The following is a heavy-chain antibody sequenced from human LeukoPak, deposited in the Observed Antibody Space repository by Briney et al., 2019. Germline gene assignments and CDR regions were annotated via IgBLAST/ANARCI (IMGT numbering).Heavy chain of an antibody. Sequence: PSETLSLTRVVYGGSFSGYYWSWLRQPPGKGLEWIGEINHSGSTNYNPSLKSRVTISVDTSKNQFPLKLSSVTAAETAVYYCARGTCYDFWSGRGYYYYMDVWGKGTTVTVSS. CDR1: GGSFSGYY. CDR3: ARGTCYDFWSGRGYYYYMDV. V-gene: IGHV4-34*01. D-gene: IGHD3-3*01. CDR2: INHSGST. J-gene: IGHJ6*03.